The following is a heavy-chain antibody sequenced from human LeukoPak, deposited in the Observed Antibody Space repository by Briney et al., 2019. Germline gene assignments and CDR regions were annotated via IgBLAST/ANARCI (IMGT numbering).Heavy chain of an antibody. CDR2: IYYSGST. Sequence: PSETLSLTCTVSGVSISSYYWSWIRQPPGKGLEWIGYIYYSGSTNYNPSLKSRVTISVDTSKNQFFLKLSSVTAADTAVYYCARLLRGDYYGSGSYFIDPWGQGTLVTVSS. V-gene: IGHV4-59*08. D-gene: IGHD3-10*01. CDR3: ARLLRGDYYGSGSYFIDP. J-gene: IGHJ5*02. CDR1: GVSISSYY.